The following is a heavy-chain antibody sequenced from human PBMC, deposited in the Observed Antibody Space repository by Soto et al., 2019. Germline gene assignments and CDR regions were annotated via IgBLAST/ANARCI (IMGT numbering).Heavy chain of an antibody. D-gene: IGHD3-22*01. J-gene: IGHJ4*02. CDR2: ITFRGDTT. CDR1: GFTFKNYA. V-gene: IGHV3-23*01. CDR3: AKDYLGSSVLWEY. Sequence: PGGSLRLSCAASGFTFKNYAMSWVRQAPGKRLEWVSGITFRGDTTWYADSVQGRFTISRDNSENTLYLQMNSLRAEDTAVYDCAKDYLGSSVLWEYWGQGIPVTVSS.